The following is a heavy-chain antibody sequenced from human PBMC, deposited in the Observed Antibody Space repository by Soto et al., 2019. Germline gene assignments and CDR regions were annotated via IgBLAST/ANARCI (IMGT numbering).Heavy chain of an antibody. D-gene: IGHD6-19*01. Sequence: EVQLVESGGGLVQPGGSLRLSCAGSGFTFSSNWMHWVRRDPGKGLVWVSRLNSDGTSASYADSVKGRFTISRDNAKNTLFLQMNSLTAEDTALYYCARGPSGWFGFEYWGQGALVTFSS. CDR3: ARGPSGWFGFEY. CDR2: LNSDGTSA. J-gene: IGHJ4*02. V-gene: IGHV3-74*01. CDR1: GFTFSSNW.